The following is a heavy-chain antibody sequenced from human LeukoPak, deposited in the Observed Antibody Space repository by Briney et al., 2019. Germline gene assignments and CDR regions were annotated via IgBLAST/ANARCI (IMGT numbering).Heavy chain of an antibody. CDR1: GYSISSGYY. J-gene: IGHJ5*02. Sequence: SETLSLTCTVSGYSISSGYYWGWIRPPPGKGLEWIGSIYHSGSTYYNPSLKSRVTISVDTSKNQFSLKLSSVTAADTAVYYCARDQRYSYGLNWFDPWGQGTLVTVSS. D-gene: IGHD5-18*01. CDR2: IYHSGST. CDR3: ARDQRYSYGLNWFDP. V-gene: IGHV4-38-2*02.